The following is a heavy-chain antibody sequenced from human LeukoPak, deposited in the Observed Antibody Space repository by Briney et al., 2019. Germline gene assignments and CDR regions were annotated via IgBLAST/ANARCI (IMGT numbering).Heavy chain of an antibody. V-gene: IGHV4-39*01. Sequence: PSETLSLTCTVSGGSISSSSYYWGWIRQPPGKGLEWIGSIYYSGSTYYNPSLKSRVTISVDTSKNQFSLKLSSVTAADTAVYYCASPKTGTTSYFDYWGRGTLVTVSS. CDR3: ASPKTGTTSYFDY. D-gene: IGHD1-7*01. CDR2: IYYSGST. J-gene: IGHJ4*02. CDR1: GGSISSSSYY.